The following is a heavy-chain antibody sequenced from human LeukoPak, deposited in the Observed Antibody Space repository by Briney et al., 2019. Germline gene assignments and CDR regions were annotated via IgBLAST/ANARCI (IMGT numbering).Heavy chain of an antibody. CDR2: IWYDGSNK. CDR3: ARESGQWLAGGFDY. V-gene: IGHV3-33*01. J-gene: IGHJ4*02. D-gene: IGHD6-19*01. Sequence: GSLRLSCAASGFTFSSYGMHWVRQAPGKGLEWVAVIWYDGSNKYYADSVKGRSTISRDNSKNTLYLQMNSLRAEDTAVYYCARESGQWLAGGFDYWGQGTLVTVSS. CDR1: GFTFSSYG.